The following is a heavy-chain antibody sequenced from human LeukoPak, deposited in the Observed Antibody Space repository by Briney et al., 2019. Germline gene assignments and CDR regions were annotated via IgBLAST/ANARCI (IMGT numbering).Heavy chain of an antibody. CDR3: VSRGY. V-gene: IGHV3-9*01. D-gene: IGHD3-10*01. CDR2: ISWNSGSI. CDR1: GFTFDDYA. Sequence: GRSLRLSCAASGFTFDDYAMHWVRQAPGKGLEWVSGISWNSGSIGYADSVKGRFTISRDNAKNSLYLQMNSLRAEDTALYYCVSRGYWGQGTLVTVSP. J-gene: IGHJ4*02.